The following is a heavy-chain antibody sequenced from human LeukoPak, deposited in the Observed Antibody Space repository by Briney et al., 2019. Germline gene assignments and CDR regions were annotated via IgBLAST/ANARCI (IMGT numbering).Heavy chain of an antibody. J-gene: IGHJ4*02. Sequence: GASVKVSCKASGYTFTSYAMNWVRQAPGQGLEWMGWINTNTGSPTYAQGFTGRFVFSLDTSVSTAYLQISSLKAEDTAVYYCAREDTESGYSSGWYAGGVDYWGQGTLVTVSS. CDR2: INTNTGSP. D-gene: IGHD6-19*01. CDR3: AREDTESGYSSGWYAGGVDY. V-gene: IGHV7-4-1*02. CDR1: GYTFTSYA.